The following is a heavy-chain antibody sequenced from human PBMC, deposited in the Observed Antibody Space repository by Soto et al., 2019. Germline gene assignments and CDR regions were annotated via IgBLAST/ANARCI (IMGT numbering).Heavy chain of an antibody. CDR2: FNAYNGNT. CDR1: GYTFTSYG. Sequence: QVQLVQSGAEVKKPGASVTVSCQASGYTFTSYGICWVRQAPGQGLEWMGWFNAYNGNTHSAQKLQGRVTMTTDTSTSTAYMELRSLRSDDTAVYYCARTLPPIDYWGQGTLVTVSS. V-gene: IGHV1-18*01. J-gene: IGHJ4*02. CDR3: ARTLPPIDY. D-gene: IGHD1-26*01.